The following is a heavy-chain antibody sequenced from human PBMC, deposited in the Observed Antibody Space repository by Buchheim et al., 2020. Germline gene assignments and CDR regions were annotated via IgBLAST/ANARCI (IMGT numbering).Heavy chain of an antibody. D-gene: IGHD3-3*01. CDR3: ARDGFPDYDFSAYGMDV. J-gene: IGHJ6*02. Sequence: QVQLVESGGGLVKPGGSLRLSCAASGFTFSDYYMSWIRQAPGKGLEWVSYIGSISSNTNYADSLKGRFPISRDNAKNSLYLQMNSLRAEDTAVYYCARDGFPDYDFSAYGMDVWGQGTT. CDR2: IGSISSNT. V-gene: IGHV3-11*06. CDR1: GFTFSDYY.